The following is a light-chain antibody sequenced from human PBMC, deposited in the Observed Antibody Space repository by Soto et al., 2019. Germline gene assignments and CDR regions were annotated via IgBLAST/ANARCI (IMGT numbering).Light chain of an antibody. CDR2: VAS. J-gene: IGKJ3*01. CDR3: HHYGRSPIFT. Sequence: EVVLTQSPGTLSLSVGERATLSCRASQSVASNHLAWYQQKPGQAPRLLIYVASTRAAGIPDRFSGSGSGTDFTLTISRLEPEDFGVFFCHHYGRSPIFTFGPGTTVDMK. V-gene: IGKV3-20*01. CDR1: QSVASNH.